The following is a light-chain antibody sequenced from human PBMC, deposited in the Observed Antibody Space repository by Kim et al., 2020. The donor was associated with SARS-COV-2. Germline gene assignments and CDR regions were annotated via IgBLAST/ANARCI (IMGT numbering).Light chain of an antibody. CDR2: GKN. V-gene: IGLV3-19*01. CDR3: NSRDSSGNHHYV. J-gene: IGLJ1*01. Sequence: LGQPVGITGQGDSLRSYYASWYQQKPGQAPVLVIYGKNNRPSGIPDRFSGSSSGNTASLTITGAQAEDEADYYCNSRDSSGNHHYVFGTGTKVTVL. CDR1: SLRSYY.